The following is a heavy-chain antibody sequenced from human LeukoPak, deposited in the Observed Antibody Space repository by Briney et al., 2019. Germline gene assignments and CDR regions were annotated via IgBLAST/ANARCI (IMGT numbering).Heavy chain of an antibody. CDR2: ITSSSNYM. CDR1: GFTFSSYS. Sequence: GGSLRLSCAASGFTFSSYSMNWVRQVPGKGLEWVSSITSSSNYMYYADSVKGRFTISRDNAKNSLYLQMSRLRAEDTAVYFCARDARLGGDLCFDYWGQGTLVTVSS. J-gene: IGHJ4*02. V-gene: IGHV3-21*01. D-gene: IGHD4-17*01. CDR3: ARDARLGGDLCFDY.